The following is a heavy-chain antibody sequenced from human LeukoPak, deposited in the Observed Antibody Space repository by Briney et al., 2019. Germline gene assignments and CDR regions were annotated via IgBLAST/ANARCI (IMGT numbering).Heavy chain of an antibody. V-gene: IGHV1-18*01. Sequence: ASVEVSCKASGYTFSNYAISWVRHAPGQGLEWMGWISVHNGNTKYAQKLQGRVTMTTDTSTTTAYMELRGLTSDDTAVYLCARVVSRGWSAFYYWDQGTLVTVFS. CDR3: ARVVSRGWSAFYY. CDR2: ISVHNGNT. J-gene: IGHJ4*02. CDR1: GYTFSNYA. D-gene: IGHD6-19*01.